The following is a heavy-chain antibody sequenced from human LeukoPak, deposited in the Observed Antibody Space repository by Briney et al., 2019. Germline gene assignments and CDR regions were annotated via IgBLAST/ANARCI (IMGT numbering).Heavy chain of an antibody. CDR1: GGSFSGYY. CDR3: ARGRKTWCSGGSCYSRYFDY. Sequence: SETLSLTCAVYGGSFSGYYWSWIRQPPGKGLEWIGEINHSGSTNYNPSLKSRVTISVDTSKNQFSLKLSSVTAADTAVYYCARGRKTWCSGGSCYSRYFDYWGQGTLVTVSS. CDR2: INHSGST. V-gene: IGHV4-34*01. J-gene: IGHJ4*02. D-gene: IGHD2-15*01.